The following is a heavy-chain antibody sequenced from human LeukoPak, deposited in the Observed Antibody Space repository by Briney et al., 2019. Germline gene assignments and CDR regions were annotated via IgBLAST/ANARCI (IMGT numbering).Heavy chain of an antibody. J-gene: IGHJ4*02. D-gene: IGHD3-22*01. CDR2: INPNSGGT. V-gene: IGHV1-2*02. CDR3: ARGVGYYYDSSGYDNGDY. CDR1: GYTFTGYY. Sequence: GASVKVSCKASGYTFTGYYMHWVRQAPGQGLEWMGWINPNSGGTNYAQKFQGRVTMTRDTSISTAYMELSRLRSDDTAVYYCARGVGYYYDSSGYDNGDYWGQGTLVTVSS.